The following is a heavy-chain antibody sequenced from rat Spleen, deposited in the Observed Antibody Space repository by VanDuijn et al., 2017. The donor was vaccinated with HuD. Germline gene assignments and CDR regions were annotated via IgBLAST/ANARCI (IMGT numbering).Heavy chain of an antibody. J-gene: IGHJ2*01. D-gene: IGHD1-1*01. CDR3: ARYRGSLQWPFDY. CDR2: ISYSGST. V-gene: IGHV3-1*01. Sequence: EVQLQESGPGLVKPSQSLSLTCSVTGYSITSDYWGWIRKFPGNKMEWMGYISYSGSTDYNPSLKSRISITRATSKNQFFLQLNSVTTEDTATYYCARYRGSLQWPFDYWGQGVMVTVSS. CDR1: GYSITSDY.